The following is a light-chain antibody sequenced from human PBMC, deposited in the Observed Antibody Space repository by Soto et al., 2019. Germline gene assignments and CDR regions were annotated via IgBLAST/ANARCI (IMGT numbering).Light chain of an antibody. V-gene: IGLV2-14*01. CDR3: SSYTSGFYA. Sequence: QSVLAQPASVSGSPGQSITISCTGTSSDVGGYNYVSWYQQHPGKAPKLMIYDVSDRPSGVSNRFSGSKSGNTASLTIPGLQAEDEADYYCSSYTSGFYAFGTGTKVTVL. CDR2: DVS. J-gene: IGLJ1*01. CDR1: SSDVGGYNY.